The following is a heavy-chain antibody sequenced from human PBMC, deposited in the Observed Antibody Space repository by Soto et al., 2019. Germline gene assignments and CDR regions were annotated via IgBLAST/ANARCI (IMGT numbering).Heavy chain of an antibody. J-gene: IGHJ4*02. Sequence: QVPLVESGGGVVQPGRSQRLSCAASGFTFSSYAMHWVRQAPGKGLEWVAVISYDGSNKYYADSVKGRFTISRDNSKNTLYLQMNSLRAEDTAVYYCAREDYGDPFFDYWGQGTLVTVSS. V-gene: IGHV3-30-3*01. CDR1: GFTFSSYA. CDR2: ISYDGSNK. CDR3: AREDYGDPFFDY. D-gene: IGHD4-17*01.